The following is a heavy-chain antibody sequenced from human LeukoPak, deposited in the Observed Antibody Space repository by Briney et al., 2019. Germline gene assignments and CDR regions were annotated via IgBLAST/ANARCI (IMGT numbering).Heavy chain of an antibody. CDR1: GFTVSSIY. CDR3: ARGIVVVPAALAIGFDP. J-gene: IGHJ5*02. CDR2: TFSGGST. D-gene: IGHD2-2*01. Sequence: PGGSLRLSCAASGFTVSSIYMGWVRQAPGKGLEWVSITFSGGSTNYADSVKGRFTISRDISKNTLSLQMNSLRAEDTAVYYCARGIVVVPAALAIGFDPWGQGTLVTVSS. V-gene: IGHV3-66*01.